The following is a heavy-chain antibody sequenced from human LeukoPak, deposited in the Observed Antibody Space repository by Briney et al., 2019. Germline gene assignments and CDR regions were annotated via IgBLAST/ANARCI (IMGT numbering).Heavy chain of an antibody. CDR1: GYTLSEVS. V-gene: IGHV1-24*01. CDR2: FDPEDGET. D-gene: IGHD2-2*02. J-gene: IGHJ6*03. CDR3: ARGPYCSSTSCYTTNYYYYYMDV. Sequence: ASVKVSCKVSGYTLSEVSIHWVRQAPGKGLEWMGGFDPEDGETIYAQKFQGRVTMTEDTSTDTAYMELSSLRSEDTAVYYCARGPYCSSTSCYTTNYYYYYMDVWGKGTTVTVSS.